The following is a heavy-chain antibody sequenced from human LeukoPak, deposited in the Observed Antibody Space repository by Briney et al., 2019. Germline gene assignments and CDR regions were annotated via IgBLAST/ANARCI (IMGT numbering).Heavy chain of an antibody. CDR2: MNPNSCNT. CDR3: ARGAGNDYGDYNFDY. Sequence: ASVKVSCKASGYTFTSYYMNWVRQAPGQGLEWMGWMNPNSCNTGYAQKFQGRVTITRNTSISTAYMELSSLRSEDTAAYYCARGAGNDYGDYNFDYWGQGTPVTVSS. CDR1: GYTFTSYY. J-gene: IGHJ4*02. V-gene: IGHV1-8*03. D-gene: IGHD4-17*01.